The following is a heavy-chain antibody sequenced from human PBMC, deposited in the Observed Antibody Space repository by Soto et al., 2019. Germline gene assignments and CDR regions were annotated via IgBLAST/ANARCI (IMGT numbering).Heavy chain of an antibody. CDR3: AKGKYSSSWFNGLDV. D-gene: IGHD6-13*01. J-gene: IGHJ6*02. CDR1: GFTFSRYA. CDR2: IGSSGSGGAT. Sequence: GGSLRLSCAASGFTFSRYAMTWVGQAPGKGLEWVSAIGSSGSGGATYYVDSVKGRFSISRDNFKNTLYLQMNSLRAEDTAVYYCAKGKYSSSWFNGLDVWGQGTTVTVSS. V-gene: IGHV3-23*01.